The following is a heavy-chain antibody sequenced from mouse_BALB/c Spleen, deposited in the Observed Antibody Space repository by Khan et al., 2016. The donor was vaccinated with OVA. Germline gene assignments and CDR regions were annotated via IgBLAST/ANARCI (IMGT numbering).Heavy chain of an antibody. D-gene: IGHD1-1*01. CDR1: GYPLTSYW. CDR3: ARSFHYGSSTWFAY. V-gene: IGHV1-69*02. CDR2: IDPSDSFT. J-gene: IGHJ3*01. Sequence: QVQLQQPGAELVKPGASVKLSCKASGYPLTSYWLHWVKQRPGQGLEWIGEIDPSDSFTNYNQKFKGKATLTVDKSSSTTYMQLSSLTSEDSAVYYWARSFHYGSSTWFAYWGQGTLVTVSA.